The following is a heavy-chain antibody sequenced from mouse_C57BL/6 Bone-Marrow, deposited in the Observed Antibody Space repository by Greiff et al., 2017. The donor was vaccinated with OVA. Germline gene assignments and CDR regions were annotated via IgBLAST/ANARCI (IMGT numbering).Heavy chain of an antibody. CDR3: AREGDYDGYWYFDV. Sequence: QVQLQQSGPGLVQPSQSLSITCTVSGFSLTSYGVHWVRQSPGKGLEWLGVIWSGGGTDYNAAFISSLSIRKDNSKSQVFFKMNSLQADDTAIYYCAREGDYDGYWYFDVWGTGTPVTVSS. J-gene: IGHJ1*03. V-gene: IGHV2-2*01. D-gene: IGHD2-4*01. CDR2: IWSGGGT. CDR1: GFSLTSYG.